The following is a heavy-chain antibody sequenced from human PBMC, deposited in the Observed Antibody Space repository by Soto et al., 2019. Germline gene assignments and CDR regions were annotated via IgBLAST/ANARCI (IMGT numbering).Heavy chain of an antibody. D-gene: IGHD3-22*01. V-gene: IGHV5-51*01. J-gene: IGHJ3*02. CDR2: IYPGDSYA. CDR3: ARHVEYYYDSSGSEPLVGDVDI. CDR1: GYSFTSYW. Sequence: GESLKISCKGSGYSFTSYWIGWVRQMPGKGLEWIVVIYPGDSYARYSPTFQGQVTISAVNSLSTDYLQWSRLMASHTGMYYCARHVEYYYDSSGSEPLVGDVDIWGKGTMVSLSS.